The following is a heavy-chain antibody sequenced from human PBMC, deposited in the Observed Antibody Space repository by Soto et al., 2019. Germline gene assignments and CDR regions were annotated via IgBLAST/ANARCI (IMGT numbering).Heavy chain of an antibody. CDR2: TYYRSKWYN. CDR1: GDSVSSNSAA. V-gene: IGHV6-1*01. Sequence: SQTLSLTCVISGDSVSSNSAAWNWIRQSPSRGLKWLGRTYYRSKWYNDYAVSVKSRITINPDTSKNQFSLQLNSVTPEDTAVYYCARGSIVITFGGVIVIPPDFDYWGQGTLVTVSS. D-gene: IGHD3-16*02. J-gene: IGHJ4*02. CDR3: ARGSIVITFGGVIVIPPDFDY.